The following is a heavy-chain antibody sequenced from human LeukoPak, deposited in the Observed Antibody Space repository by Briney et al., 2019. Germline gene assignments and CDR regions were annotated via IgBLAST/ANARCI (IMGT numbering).Heavy chain of an antibody. CDR3: ARARHYHDSSGYYYYGMDA. V-gene: IGHV1-69*13. J-gene: IGHJ6*02. CDR1: GGTFSSYA. D-gene: IGHD3-22*01. CDR2: IIPIFGTA. Sequence: SVKVSCKASGGTFSSYAISWVRQAPGQGLEWMGGIIPIFGTANYAQKFQGRVTITADESTSTAYMELSSLRSEDTAVYYCARARHYHDSSGYYYYGMDAWGQGTTVTVSS.